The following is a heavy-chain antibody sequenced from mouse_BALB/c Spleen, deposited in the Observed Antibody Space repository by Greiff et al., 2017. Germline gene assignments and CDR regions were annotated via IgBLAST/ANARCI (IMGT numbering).Heavy chain of an antibody. D-gene: IGHD1-1*02. V-gene: IGHV7-3*02. Sequence: EVQVVESGGGLVQPGGSLRLSCATSGFTFTDYYMSWVRQPPGKALEWLGFIRNKANGYTTEYSASVKGRFTISRDNSQSILYLQMNTLRAEDSATYYCARAPLWSYAMDYWGQGTSVTVSS. CDR1: GFTFTDYY. CDR2: IRNKANGYTT. CDR3: ARAPLWSYAMDY. J-gene: IGHJ4*01.